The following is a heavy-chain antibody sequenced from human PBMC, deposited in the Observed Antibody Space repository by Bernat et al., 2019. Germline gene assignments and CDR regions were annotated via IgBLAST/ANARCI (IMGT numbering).Heavy chain of an antibody. V-gene: IGHV1-69*02. CDR3: ARSPGDVEMATI. CDR2: IIPILGIA. CDR1: GGTFSSYT. D-gene: IGHD5-24*01. Sequence: QVQLVQSGAEVKKPGSSVKVSCKASGGTFSSYTISWVRQAPGQGLEWMGRIIPILGIANYAQKFQGRVTITADKSTSTAYMELSSLRSEETAVYYCARSPGDVEMATIWGQGTLVTVSS. J-gene: IGHJ4*02.